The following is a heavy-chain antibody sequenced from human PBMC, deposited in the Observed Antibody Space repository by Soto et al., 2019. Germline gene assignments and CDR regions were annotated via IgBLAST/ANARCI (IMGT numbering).Heavy chain of an antibody. CDR2: IWYDGSNK. V-gene: IGHV3-33*01. Sequence: PGGSLRLSCAASGFTFSSYGMHWVRQAPGKGLEWVAVIWYDGSNKYYADSVKGRFTISRDNSKNTLYLQMNSLRAEDTAVFYCATEHIVVVTATYGMDVWGQGTKVTVYS. CDR3: ATEHIVVVTATYGMDV. D-gene: IGHD2-21*02. CDR1: GFTFSSYG. J-gene: IGHJ6*02.